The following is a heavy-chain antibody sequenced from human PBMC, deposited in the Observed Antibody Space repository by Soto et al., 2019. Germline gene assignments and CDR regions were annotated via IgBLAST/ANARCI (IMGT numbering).Heavy chain of an antibody. CDR1: GYTLTTYP. CDR3: ATALRFVDYLLKR. CDR2: ITGASGDT. V-gene: IGHV1-3*01. J-gene: IGHJ4*02. D-gene: IGHD3-3*01. Sequence: QVQLVQSGAEVKKPGASVKLSCKASGYTLTTYPLHWVRQAPGQSLEWMGYITGASGDTRYSQKFHDRVTTTRDTSANTAYLELNSLTSEDTAVYYCATALRFVDYLLKRWGQGTLVTVSS.